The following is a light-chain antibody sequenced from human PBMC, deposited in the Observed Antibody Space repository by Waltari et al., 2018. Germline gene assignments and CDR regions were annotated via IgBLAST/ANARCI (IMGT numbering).Light chain of an antibody. CDR2: DAS. CDR1: QDISNY. V-gene: IGKV1-33*01. Sequence: DIQMTQSPSSLSASVGDRVTTTCQASQDISNYLNWYQQKPGKAPKLLIYDASNLETGVPSRFSGSGSGTDFTFTISSLQPEDIATYYCQQYDNLLTFGPGTKVDIK. J-gene: IGKJ3*01. CDR3: QQYDNLLT.